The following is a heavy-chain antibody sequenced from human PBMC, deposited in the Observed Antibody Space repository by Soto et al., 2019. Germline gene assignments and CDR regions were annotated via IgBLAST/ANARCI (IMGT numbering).Heavy chain of an antibody. J-gene: IGHJ4*02. CDR1: GFTFSSYA. D-gene: IGHD4-17*01. V-gene: IGHV3-30-3*01. CDR2: ISYDGSNK. Sequence: QVQLVESGGGVVQPGRSLRLSCAASGFTFSSYAMHWVRQAPGKGLEWVAVISYDGSNKYYADSVKGRFTISRDNSKNTLHLQMNSLRAEDTAVYYCARDRNGDFDYWGQGTLVTVSS. CDR3: ARDRNGDFDY.